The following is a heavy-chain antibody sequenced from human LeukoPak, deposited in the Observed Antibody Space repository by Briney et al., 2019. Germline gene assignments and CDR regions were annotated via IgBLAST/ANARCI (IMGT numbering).Heavy chain of an antibody. D-gene: IGHD3-9*01. CDR1: GASVSSSH. J-gene: IGHJ4*02. V-gene: IGHV4-59*02. Sequence: SETLSLTCVVSGASVSSSHWNWIRHLPGKGLEWIGCLSYTGKTDYNPSLSGRVTMSLGTSNNQVSLKLRSVTAADTAVYYCSEGYFEPFAHWGQGILVAVSS. CDR3: SEGYFEPFAH. CDR2: LSYTGKT.